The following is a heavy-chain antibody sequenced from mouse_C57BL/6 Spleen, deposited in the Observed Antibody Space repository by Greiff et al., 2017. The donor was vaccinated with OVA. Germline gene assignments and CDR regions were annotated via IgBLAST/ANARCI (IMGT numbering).Heavy chain of an antibody. V-gene: IGHV3-6*01. Sequence: EVKLMESGPGLVKPSQSLSLTCSVTGYSITSGYYWNWIRQFPGNKLEWMGYISYDGSNNYNPSLKNRISITRDTSKNQFFLKLNSVTTEETATYYCAREGSDYVDYWGQGTTLTVSS. D-gene: IGHD1-3*01. CDR1: GYSITSGYY. CDR2: ISYDGSN. CDR3: AREGSDYVDY. J-gene: IGHJ2*01.